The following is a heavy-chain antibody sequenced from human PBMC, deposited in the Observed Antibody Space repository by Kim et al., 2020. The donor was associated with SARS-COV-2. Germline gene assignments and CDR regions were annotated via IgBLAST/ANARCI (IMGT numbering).Heavy chain of an antibody. CDR3: AIVVGATDNY. V-gene: IGHV3-23*01. D-gene: IGHD1-26*01. Sequence: GGSLRLSCAASGFTFSSYAMSWVRQAPGKGLEWVSAISGSGGSTYYADSVKGRFTNSRDNSKNTLYLQMNSLRAEDTAVYYCAIVVGATDNYWGQGTLVTVSS. CDR1: GFTFSSYA. CDR2: ISGSGGST. J-gene: IGHJ4*02.